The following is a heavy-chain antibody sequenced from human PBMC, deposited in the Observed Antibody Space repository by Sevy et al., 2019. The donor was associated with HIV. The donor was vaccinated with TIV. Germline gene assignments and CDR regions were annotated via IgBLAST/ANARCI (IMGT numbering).Heavy chain of an antibody. Sequence: GGSLRLSCAASGFTFSSYWINWVRQAPGEGLEWVANINQGGNQKHYMDSVKGRFTISRDNAENAVYLQMNSLRVEDTAVCYCARGPSGAAAGRFDSWGQGTLVTVSS. CDR2: INQGGNQK. D-gene: IGHD6-13*01. CDR3: ARGPSGAAAGRFDS. V-gene: IGHV3-7*01. CDR1: GFTFSSYW. J-gene: IGHJ4*02.